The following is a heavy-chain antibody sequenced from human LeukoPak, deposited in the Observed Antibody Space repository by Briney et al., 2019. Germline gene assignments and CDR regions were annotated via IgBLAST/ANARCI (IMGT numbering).Heavy chain of an antibody. V-gene: IGHV3-74*01. CDR1: GFTSSSYW. CDR2: ISGDGTAR. J-gene: IGHJ5*02. D-gene: IGHD3-10*01. CDR3: VRGRGSYGWLDP. Sequence: GGSLRLSCAASGFTSSSYWMHWVRQVPGKGLVWVSRISGDGTARNYADSVKGRFTISRDDAKNTVDLQMNSLRGEDTAVYYCVRGRGSYGWLDPWGQGTLVTVSS.